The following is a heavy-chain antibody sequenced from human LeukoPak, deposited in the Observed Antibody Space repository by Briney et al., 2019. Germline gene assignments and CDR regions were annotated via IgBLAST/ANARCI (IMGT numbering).Heavy chain of an antibody. V-gene: IGHV1-24*01. D-gene: IGHD5-18*01. CDR3: ATRGYSYGPLGY. CDR1: VYTLTELS. Sequence: ASVTVSFKVSVYTLTELSMHWVRQAPGEGREGMGGFDPEDGETIYAQKFQGRVPMTENTSTDPAYMELSSLRSEDTAVYYCATRGYSYGPLGYWGQGTLVTVSS. CDR2: FDPEDGET. J-gene: IGHJ4*02.